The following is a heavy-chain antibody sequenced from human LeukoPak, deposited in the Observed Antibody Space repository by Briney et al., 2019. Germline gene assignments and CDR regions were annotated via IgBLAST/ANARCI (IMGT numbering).Heavy chain of an antibody. Sequence: GGSLRLSCAASGFTFSNYEMDWVRQAPGKGLEWVSYISSSGSTIYYADSVKGRFTISRDNAKNSLYLQMNSLRAEDTAVYYCARDSSWAYDYVWGSLDYWGQGTLVTVSS. J-gene: IGHJ4*02. CDR1: GFTFSNYE. CDR3: ARDSSWAYDYVWGSLDY. D-gene: IGHD3-16*01. CDR2: ISSSGSTI. V-gene: IGHV3-48*03.